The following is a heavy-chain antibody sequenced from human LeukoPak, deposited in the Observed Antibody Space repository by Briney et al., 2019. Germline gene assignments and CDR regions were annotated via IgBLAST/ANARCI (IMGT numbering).Heavy chain of an antibody. Sequence: SETLSLTCAVYGGSFSRYYWSWIRQSPGKGLEWIAEIDHRGDTNYNPSVKSRVTISVDTSKNQFSLKLTSVTAADTAVYYCARDSYYHDTSGYYIVDYWGQGTLVTVSS. J-gene: IGHJ4*02. V-gene: IGHV4-34*01. CDR3: ARDSYYHDTSGYYIVDY. CDR1: GGSFSRYY. CDR2: IDHRGDT. D-gene: IGHD3-22*01.